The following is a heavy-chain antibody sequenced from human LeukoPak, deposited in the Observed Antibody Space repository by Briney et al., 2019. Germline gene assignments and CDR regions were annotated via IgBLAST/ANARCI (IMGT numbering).Heavy chain of an antibody. CDR3: ARSIVVVVAATGWFDP. CDR1: GYTFTGYY. CDR2: INPNSGGT. V-gene: IGHV1-2*02. J-gene: IGHJ5*02. D-gene: IGHD2-15*01. Sequence: ASVKVSCKASGYTFTGYYMRWVRQAPGQGLEWMGWINPNSGGTNYAQKFQGRVTMTRDTSISTAYMELSRLRSDDTAVYYCARSIVVVVAATGWFDPWGQGTLVTVSS.